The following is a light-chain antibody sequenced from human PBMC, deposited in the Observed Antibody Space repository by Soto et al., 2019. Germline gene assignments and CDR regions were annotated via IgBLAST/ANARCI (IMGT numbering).Light chain of an antibody. Sequence: QSVLTQPASVSGCPGQSITISCTGSSRDVGGYNYVSWYQQHPGKAPKLMIYDVNNRPSGVSNRFSGPKSGNTASLTISGLQAEDEADYYCSSYTSSSNYVFGSGTKVTVL. J-gene: IGLJ1*01. V-gene: IGLV2-14*01. CDR1: SRDVGGYNY. CDR2: DVN. CDR3: SSYTSSSNYV.